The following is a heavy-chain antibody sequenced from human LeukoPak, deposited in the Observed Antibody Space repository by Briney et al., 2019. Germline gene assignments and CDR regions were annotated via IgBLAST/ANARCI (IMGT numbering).Heavy chain of an antibody. CDR3: ARSLWTAHYYYYYGMDV. Sequence: GGSLRLSCAASGFTFTTYSMNWVRQAPGKGLEWVSAISSSSSYIYYADSVKGRFTISRDNAKNSLYLQVNSLRAEDTAVYYCARSLWTAHYYYYYGMDVWGQGTTVTVSS. J-gene: IGHJ6*02. D-gene: IGHD3/OR15-3a*01. CDR1: GFTFTTYS. CDR2: ISSSSSYI. V-gene: IGHV3-21*01.